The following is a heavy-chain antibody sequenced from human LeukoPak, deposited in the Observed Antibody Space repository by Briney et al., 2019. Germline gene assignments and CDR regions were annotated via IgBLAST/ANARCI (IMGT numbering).Heavy chain of an antibody. CDR3: AREGYSSNWYDY. V-gene: IGHV4-59*11. J-gene: IGHJ5*01. Sequence: SETLSLTCTVSGGSISSHYWAWILQPPGKGLEWIGYISYTGSTNYNPSLKSRVTISVDTSKNQFSLKLRSVTAADTAVYYCAREGYSSNWYDYWGQGTLVTVSS. CDR1: GGSISSHY. D-gene: IGHD6-13*01. CDR2: ISYTGST.